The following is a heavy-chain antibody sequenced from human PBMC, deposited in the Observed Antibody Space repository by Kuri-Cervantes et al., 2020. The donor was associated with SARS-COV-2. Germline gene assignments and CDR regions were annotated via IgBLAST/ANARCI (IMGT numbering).Heavy chain of an antibody. CDR3: AKGMVDKIYYYYGMDV. J-gene: IGHJ6*02. Sequence: GGSLRLSCAASGFTLSSYAMSWVRQAPGKGLEWVSAISGSGGSTYYADSVKGRFTISRDNSKNTLYLQMNSLRAEDTTVYYCAKGMVDKIYYYYGMDVWGQGTSVTVSS. D-gene: IGHD5-12*01. CDR1: GFTLSSYA. CDR2: ISGSGGST. V-gene: IGHV3-23*01.